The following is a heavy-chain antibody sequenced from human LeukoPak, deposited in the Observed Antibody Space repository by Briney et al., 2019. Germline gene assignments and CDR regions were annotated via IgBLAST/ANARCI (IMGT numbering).Heavy chain of an antibody. Sequence: SETLSLTCTVSGGSISSGDYYWSWIRQPPGKGLEWIGYIYYSGSTYYNPSLRSRVTISVDTSKNQFSLKLSSVTAADTAVYYCARQPGKYGSGSYPYYYYGMDVWGQGTTVTVSS. CDR1: GGSISSGDYY. CDR3: ARQPGKYGSGSYPYYYYGMDV. CDR2: IYYSGST. D-gene: IGHD3-10*01. J-gene: IGHJ6*02. V-gene: IGHV4-30-4*01.